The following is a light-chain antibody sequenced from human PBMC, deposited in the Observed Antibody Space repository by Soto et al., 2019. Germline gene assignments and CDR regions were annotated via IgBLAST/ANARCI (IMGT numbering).Light chain of an antibody. CDR1: ENVFSF. J-gene: IGKJ3*01. CDR3: QQRTKWPPIFT. Sequence: EIVMTQSPAPLSLSPGERATLSCRASENVFSFMAWYQHRPGQAPRLLIYDASNRAAGVPARFSGSGSGTDFTLTISSLEPEDFAVYYCQQRTKWPPIFTFGPGTKVEIK. V-gene: IGKV3-11*01. CDR2: DAS.